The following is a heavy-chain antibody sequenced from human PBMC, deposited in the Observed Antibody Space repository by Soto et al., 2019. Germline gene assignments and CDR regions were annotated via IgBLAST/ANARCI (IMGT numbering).Heavy chain of an antibody. CDR2: IWYDGSNK. J-gene: IGHJ3*02. Sequence: GSLRLSCAASGFTFSSYGMHWVRQAPGKGLEWVAVIWYDGSNKYYADSVKGRFTISRDNSKNTLYLQMNSLRAEDTAVYYCAREWLQARAFDIWGQGTMVTVSS. CDR3: AREWLQARAFDI. CDR1: GFTFSSYG. V-gene: IGHV3-33*01. D-gene: IGHD5-12*01.